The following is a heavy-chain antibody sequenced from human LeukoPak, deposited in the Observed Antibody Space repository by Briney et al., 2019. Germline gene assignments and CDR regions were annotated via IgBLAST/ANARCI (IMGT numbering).Heavy chain of an antibody. CDR1: GFTFSSYS. CDR2: ISSSSSTI. V-gene: IGHV3-48*04. J-gene: IGHJ3*02. D-gene: IGHD4-23*01. CDR3: AKDMEYGDNSNGFDI. Sequence: GGSLRLSCAASGFTFSSYSMNWVRQAPGKGLEWVSYISSSSSTIYYADSVKGRFTISRDNAKNSLYLQMNSLRAEDTALYYCAKDMEYGDNSNGFDIWGQGTMVTVSS.